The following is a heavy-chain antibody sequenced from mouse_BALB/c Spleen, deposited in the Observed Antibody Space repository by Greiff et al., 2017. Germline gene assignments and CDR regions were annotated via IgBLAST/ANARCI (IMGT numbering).Heavy chain of an antibody. CDR3: ARDYSYFDY. CDR1: GYTFTSYW. D-gene: IGHD1-1*01. J-gene: IGHJ2*01. Sequence: VQLQESGAELAKPGASVKMSCKASGYTFTSYWMHWVKQRPGQGLEWIGYINPSTGYTEYNQKFKDKATLTADKSSSTAYMQLSSLTSEDSAVYYCARDYSYFDYWGQGTTLTVSS. CDR2: INPSTGYT. V-gene: IGHV1-7*01.